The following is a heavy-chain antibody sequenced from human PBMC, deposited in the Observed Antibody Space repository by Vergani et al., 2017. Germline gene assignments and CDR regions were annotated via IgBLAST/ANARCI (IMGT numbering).Heavy chain of an antibody. CDR1: GFTFSSYG. CDR2: ISYNGSNK. D-gene: IGHD6-13*01. Sequence: QVQLVESGGGVVQPGRSLRLSCAASGFTFSSYGMHWVRQAPGKGLEWVAVISYNGSNKYYADSVKGRFTISRDNSKNTLYLQMNSLRAEDTAVYYCAKDRDSSRWGYWGQGTLVTVSS. J-gene: IGHJ4*02. CDR3: AKDRDSSRWGY. V-gene: IGHV3-30*18.